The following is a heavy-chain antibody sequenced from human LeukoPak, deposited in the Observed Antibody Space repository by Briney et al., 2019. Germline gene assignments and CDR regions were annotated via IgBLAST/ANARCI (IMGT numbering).Heavy chain of an antibody. CDR3: ARGVRWLQLSYFDY. Sequence: SQTLSLTCPVSGGSISSGFYYWSWIRQHPGKGLEWIGYIYYSGSTYYNPSLKSRVTISVDTSKNQFSLKLSSVTAADTAVYYCARGVRWLQLSYFDYWGQGTLVTVSS. CDR1: GGSISSGFYY. D-gene: IGHD5-24*01. V-gene: IGHV4-31*03. CDR2: IYYSGST. J-gene: IGHJ4*02.